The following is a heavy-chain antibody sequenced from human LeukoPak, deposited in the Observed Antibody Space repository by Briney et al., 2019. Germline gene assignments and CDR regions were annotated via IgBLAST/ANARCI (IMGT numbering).Heavy chain of an antibody. J-gene: IGHJ6*03. CDR1: GFTFSDNW. CDR2: IKTAGSST. V-gene: IGHV3-74*01. CDR3: ARGRADYDFWSGYYHYMDV. D-gene: IGHD3-3*01. Sequence: GGSLRLSCAASGFTFSDNWMHWVRQVPGKGLVWVPRIKTAGSSTSYADSVKGRFTISRDNAKNTLYLQMSSLRAEDTAVYYCARGRADYDFWSGYYHYMDVWGKGTTVTVS.